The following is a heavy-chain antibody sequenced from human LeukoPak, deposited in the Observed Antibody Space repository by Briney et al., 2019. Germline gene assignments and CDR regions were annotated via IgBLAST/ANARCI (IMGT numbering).Heavy chain of an antibody. V-gene: IGHV4-38-2*01. CDR3: ARLGYCSSTSCYPVN. Sequence: PSEILSLTCDVSDYSISSAYYWGWIRQPPGKGLEWIASIHHRGSTDYNPSLKSRVTISIDTSKNQFSLNLRFVTATDTAVYYCARLGYCSSTSCYPVNWGQGTLVTVSS. D-gene: IGHD2-2*01. CDR1: DYSISSAYY. CDR2: IHHRGST. J-gene: IGHJ4*02.